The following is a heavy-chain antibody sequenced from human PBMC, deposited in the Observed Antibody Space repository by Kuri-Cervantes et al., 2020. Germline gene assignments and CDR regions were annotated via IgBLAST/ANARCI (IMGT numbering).Heavy chain of an antibody. CDR1: GYSFTSYW. CDR2: IYPGDSDT. CDR3: ARRRGYSSSRPMVGAFDI. J-gene: IGHJ3*02. Sequence: GESLKISCKGSGYSFTSYWIGWVRQMPGKGLEWMGIIYPGDSDTRYSPSFQGQVTISADKSISTAYLQWSSLKASDTAMYYCARRRGYSSSRPMVGAFDIWGQGTMVTVSS. D-gene: IGHD6-6*01. V-gene: IGHV5-51*01.